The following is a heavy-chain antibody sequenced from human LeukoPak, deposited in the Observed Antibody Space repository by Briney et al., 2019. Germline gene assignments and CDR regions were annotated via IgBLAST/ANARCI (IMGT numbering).Heavy chain of an antibody. J-gene: IGHJ4*02. Sequence: SETLSLTCTISGGSISTSHYRGWIRQAPGKGLERIGSISHSGSTYYNPSLKSRISISVDTSKNQFSLQLSSVTAADTAVYYCARQSCSSTSCYFSFGGAYEYWGQGTLVTVSS. V-gene: IGHV4-39*01. CDR3: ARQSCSSTSCYFSFGGAYEY. CDR2: ISHSGST. D-gene: IGHD2-2*01. CDR1: GGSISTSHY.